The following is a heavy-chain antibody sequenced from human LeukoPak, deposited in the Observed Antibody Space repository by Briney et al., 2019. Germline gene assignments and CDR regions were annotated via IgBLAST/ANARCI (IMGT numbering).Heavy chain of an antibody. CDR3: ARVSSGWLYWYFDL. J-gene: IGHJ2*01. CDR1: GGSISSYF. Sequence: SETLSLTCTVSGGSISSYFWSWIRQPPGKGLEWIGYIYYSGSTNYNPSLKSRVTISVDTSKNQFSLKLSPVTAADTAVYYCARVSSGWLYWYFDLWGRGTLVTVSS. D-gene: IGHD6-19*01. V-gene: IGHV4-59*01. CDR2: IYYSGST.